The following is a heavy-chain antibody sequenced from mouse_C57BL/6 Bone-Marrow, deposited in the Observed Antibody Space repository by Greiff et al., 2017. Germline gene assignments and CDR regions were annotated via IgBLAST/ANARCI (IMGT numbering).Heavy chain of an antibody. J-gene: IGHJ1*03. D-gene: IGHD2-12*01. CDR2: IYPGSGST. CDR1: GYTFTSYW. Sequence: QVQLQQPGAELVKPGASVKMSCKASGYTFTSYWITWVKQRPGQGLEWIGDIYPGSGSTNYNEKFKSKATLTVDTSSSTAYMQLSSLTSENAAVSYCARPSYINYWYVDVWGTGTTVTVSS. CDR3: ARPSYINYWYVDV. V-gene: IGHV1-55*01.